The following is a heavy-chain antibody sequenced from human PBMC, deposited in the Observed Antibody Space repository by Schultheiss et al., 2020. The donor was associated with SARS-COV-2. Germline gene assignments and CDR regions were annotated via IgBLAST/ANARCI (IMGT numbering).Heavy chain of an antibody. CDR2: IIPILGIA. J-gene: IGHJ3*02. CDR1: GGTFSSYA. CDR3: ARGPYYYDSSGYAFDI. V-gene: IGHV1-69*04. Sequence: SVKVSCKAFGGTFSSYAISWVRQAPGQGLEWMGRIIPILGIANYAQKFQGRVTITADKSTSTAYMELSSLRSEDTAVYYCARGPYYYDSSGYAFDIWGQGTMVTVSS. D-gene: IGHD3-22*01.